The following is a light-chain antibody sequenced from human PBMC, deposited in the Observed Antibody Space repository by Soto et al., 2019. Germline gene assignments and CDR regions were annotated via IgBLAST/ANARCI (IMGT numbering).Light chain of an antibody. Sequence: DIQMTQSPSSLSASVGDRVTITCRASQSISTYLNWYQQKPGKAPKLLIYAASDLQSGVPSRFSGSGSGTDFTLTISSPQPEDFATYYCQQSYSTLLITFGQGTRLEIK. J-gene: IGKJ5*01. CDR2: AAS. CDR3: QQSYSTLLIT. CDR1: QSISTY. V-gene: IGKV1-39*01.